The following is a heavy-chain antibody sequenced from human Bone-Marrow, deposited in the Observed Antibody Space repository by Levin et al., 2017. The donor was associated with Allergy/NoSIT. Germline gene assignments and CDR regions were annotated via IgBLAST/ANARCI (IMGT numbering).Heavy chain of an antibody. V-gene: IGHV4-31*03. Sequence: SQTLSLTCTVSGGFINRGGFSWSWIRQLPGKGLEWIGYIYFNGGTFYNPSLGSRVTISLDTSKNQFSLRLRSVTAADTALYYCARTQSGYSGPGFFDLWGQGTLVTVSS. CDR2: IYFNGGT. CDR3: ARTQSGYSGPGFFDL. CDR1: GGFINRGGFS. J-gene: IGHJ4*02. D-gene: IGHD5-12*01.